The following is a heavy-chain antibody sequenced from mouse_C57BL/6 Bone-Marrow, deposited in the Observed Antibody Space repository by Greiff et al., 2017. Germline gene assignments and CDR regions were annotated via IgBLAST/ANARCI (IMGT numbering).Heavy chain of an antibody. CDR1: GFTFSSYA. CDR2: ISSGGDYI. D-gene: IGHD2-4*01. J-gene: IGHJ4*01. Sequence: DVQLQESGEGLVKPGGSLKLSCAASGFTFSSYAMSWVRQTPEKRLEWVAYISSGGDYIYYADTVKGRFTISRDNARNTLYLQMSSLKSEDTAMYYCTLYYDYDYYAMDYWGQGTSVTVSS. CDR3: TLYYDYDYYAMDY. V-gene: IGHV5-9-1*02.